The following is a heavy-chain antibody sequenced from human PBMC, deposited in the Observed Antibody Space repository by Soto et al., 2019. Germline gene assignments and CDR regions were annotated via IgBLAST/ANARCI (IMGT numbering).Heavy chain of an antibody. CDR2: IYSGGST. CDR3: ARDHSSSSYYYYYGMDV. D-gene: IGHD6-6*01. CDR1: GFTVSSNY. Sequence: EVQLVESGGGLIQPGGSLRLSCAASGFTVSSNYMSWVRQAPGKGLEWVSVIYSGGSTYYADSVKGRCTISRDNSKNTLYLQMNSLRAEDTAVYYCARDHSSSSYYYYYGMDVWGQGTTVTVSS. J-gene: IGHJ6*02. V-gene: IGHV3-53*01.